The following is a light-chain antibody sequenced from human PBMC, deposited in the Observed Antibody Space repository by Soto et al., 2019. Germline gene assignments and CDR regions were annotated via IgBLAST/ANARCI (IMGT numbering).Light chain of an antibody. J-gene: IGKJ5*01. CDR2: DAS. V-gene: IGKV1-33*01. CDR1: QDVSNY. CDR3: QQYSNLIT. Sequence: DIRMTQSPSSLSASFGDRVTITCQASQDVSNYLNWYQQKLGKAPKLLIYDASNLETGVPSRFSGSGSGTYFSFTISSLKPEDFATYYCQQYSNLITFGQGTRLEIK.